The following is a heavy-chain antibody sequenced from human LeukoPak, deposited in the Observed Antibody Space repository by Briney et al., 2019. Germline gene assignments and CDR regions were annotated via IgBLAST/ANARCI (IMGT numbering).Heavy chain of an antibody. V-gene: IGHV4-39*07. CDR2: MYDSGST. Sequence: SETLSLTCTVSGGSISSSSYYWNWIRQPPGKGLEWIGSMYDSGSTYYNPSLKSRATISVDTSKNQFSLKVSSVTAADTAVYYCARVFDSGSQAYFYYMDVWGKGTTVTISS. J-gene: IGHJ6*03. CDR1: GGSISSSSYY. D-gene: IGHD3-10*01. CDR3: ARVFDSGSQAYFYYMDV.